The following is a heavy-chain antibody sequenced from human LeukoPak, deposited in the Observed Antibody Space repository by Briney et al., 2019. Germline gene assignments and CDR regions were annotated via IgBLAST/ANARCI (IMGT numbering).Heavy chain of an antibody. J-gene: IGHJ6*03. V-gene: IGHV3-53*05. CDR1: GFTVSSNY. Sequence: GGSLRLSCAASGFTVSSNYMSWVRQAPGKGLEWVSVIYSGGSTYYADSVKGRFTISRDNSKNTLYLQMNSLRAEDTAVYYCAKGSKEVLFTRDHYMDVWGKGTTVTISS. D-gene: IGHD3-3*01. CDR2: IYSGGST. CDR3: AKGSKEVLFTRDHYMDV.